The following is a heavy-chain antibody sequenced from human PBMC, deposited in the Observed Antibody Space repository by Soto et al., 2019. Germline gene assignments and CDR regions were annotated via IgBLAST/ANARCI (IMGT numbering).Heavy chain of an antibody. Sequence: QITLKESGPTLVKPTQTLTLTCIFSGFSFSADGVGVGWIRQPPGKALEWLALIYWDDDTRYRPSLKSRLTITKDSSNNQVVLTMTNMDPVDTATYYCAHAFGGTSWPNDAFDVWGQGTVVTVSS. J-gene: IGHJ3*01. CDR2: IYWDDDT. CDR1: GFSFSADGVG. CDR3: AHAFGGTSWPNDAFDV. D-gene: IGHD3-16*01. V-gene: IGHV2-5*02.